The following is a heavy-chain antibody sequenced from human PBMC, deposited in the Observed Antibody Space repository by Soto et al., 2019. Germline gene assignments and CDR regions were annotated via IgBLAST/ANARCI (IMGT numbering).Heavy chain of an antibody. D-gene: IGHD2-2*01. J-gene: IGHJ6*02. Sequence: SVKVSCKASGGTFSSYAISWVRQAPGQGLEWMGGIIPIFGTANYAQKFQGRATITADESTSTAYMELSSLRSEDTAVYYCARGGVVVKYYYYGMDVWGQGTTVTVSS. V-gene: IGHV1-69*13. CDR2: IIPIFGTA. CDR3: ARGGVVVKYYYYGMDV. CDR1: GGTFSSYA.